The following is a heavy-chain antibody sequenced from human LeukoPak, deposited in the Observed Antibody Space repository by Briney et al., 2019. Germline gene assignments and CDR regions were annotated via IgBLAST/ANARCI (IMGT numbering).Heavy chain of an antibody. D-gene: IGHD6-13*01. V-gene: IGHV2-70*11. CDR3: ARMYSSSWYFFDY. J-gene: IGHJ4*02. Sequence: GPTLLNPTPTLTLTCTFSGFSRRTRGMCVGWIRQPPAKALEWLSRIDWDDDKYYTTSLKTRLTISKDTCKNQVVLTMTNMDPVDTATYYCARMYSSSWYFFDYWGQGTLVTVSS. CDR2: IDWDDDK. CDR1: GFSRRTRGMC.